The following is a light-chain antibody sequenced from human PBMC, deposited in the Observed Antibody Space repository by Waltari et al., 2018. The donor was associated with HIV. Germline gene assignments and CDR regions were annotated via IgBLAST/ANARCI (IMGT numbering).Light chain of an antibody. CDR1: SSNIGALYD. V-gene: IGLV1-40*01. J-gene: IGLJ2*01. CDR2: VNS. CDR3: QSYDNSLGGSVV. Sequence: QSVLTQPPSVSGAPGQRVTISCTGSSSNIGALYDVNWYQQLPGTAPKLLIYVNSNRPSGVPDRFSGSKSGTSASLAITGLQAEDEADYYCQSYDNSLGGSVVFGGGTKLTVL.